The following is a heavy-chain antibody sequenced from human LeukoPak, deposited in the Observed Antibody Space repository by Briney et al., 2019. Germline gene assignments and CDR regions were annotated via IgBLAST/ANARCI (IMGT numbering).Heavy chain of an antibody. J-gene: IGHJ4*02. V-gene: IGHV3-30*02. Sequence: GGSLRLSCAASGFVFSKHGMHWVRQAPGKGLEWVAFIRHDESVKHYAESVKGRFTISRDNFKKTLSLQMNSLRPDDTALYYCARFSYGDYVAWGQGTLVTVSS. CDR1: GFVFSKHG. D-gene: IGHD4-17*01. CDR2: IRHDESVK. CDR3: ARFSYGDYVA.